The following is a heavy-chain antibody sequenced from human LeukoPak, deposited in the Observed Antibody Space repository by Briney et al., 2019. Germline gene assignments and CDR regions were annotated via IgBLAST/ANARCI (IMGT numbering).Heavy chain of an antibody. V-gene: IGHV1-2*02. CDR2: INPNSGGT. D-gene: IGHD6-13*01. CDR1: GYTFTGYY. J-gene: IGHJ5*02. Sequence: ASVKVSCKASGYTFTGYYMHWVRQAPGQGLEWMGWINPNSGGTNYAQKFQGRVTITRNTSISTAYMELSSLRSEDTAVYYSARGWWFDPWGQGTLVTVSS. CDR3: ARGWWFDP.